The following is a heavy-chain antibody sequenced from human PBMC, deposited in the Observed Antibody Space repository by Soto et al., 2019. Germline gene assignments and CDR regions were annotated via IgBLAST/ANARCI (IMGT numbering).Heavy chain of an antibody. CDR3: AKDRGSSWNDAFDH. Sequence: EVQLVESGGGLVQPGRSLRLSCAASGFTFDDFAMHWVRQAPGKGLEWVSGISWNSATSGYADSVKRRFTISRDNAKNSLYLQMNRLRTQDTALYYCAKDRGSSWNDAFDHWGQGTLVTVSS. J-gene: IGHJ4*02. CDR2: ISWNSATS. V-gene: IGHV3-9*01. D-gene: IGHD6-13*01. CDR1: GFTFDDFA.